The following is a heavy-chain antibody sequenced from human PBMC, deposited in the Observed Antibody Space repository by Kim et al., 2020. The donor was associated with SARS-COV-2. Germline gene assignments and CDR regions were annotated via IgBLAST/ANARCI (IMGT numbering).Heavy chain of an antibody. CDR3: ARGPMRYCSGGSCYSHFDY. Sequence: SETLSLTCTVSGGSISSSSYYWGWIRQPPGKGLEWIGSIYYSGSTYYNPSLKSRVTISVDTSKNQFSLKLSSVTAADTAVYYCARGPMRYCSGGSCYSHFDYWGQGTLVTVSS. CDR2: IYYSGST. D-gene: IGHD2-15*01. V-gene: IGHV4-39*07. J-gene: IGHJ4*02. CDR1: GGSISSSSYY.